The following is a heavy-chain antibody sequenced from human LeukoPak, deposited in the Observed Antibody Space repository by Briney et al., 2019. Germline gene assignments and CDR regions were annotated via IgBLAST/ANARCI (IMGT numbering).Heavy chain of an antibody. D-gene: IGHD2-15*01. CDR2: IYYSGST. CDR1: GGSISSYY. CDR3: ARGGNYCSGGSCYTLAFDI. V-gene: IGHV4-59*01. J-gene: IGHJ3*02. Sequence: PSETLSLTCTVSGGSISSYYWSWIRQPPGKGLEWIGYIYYSGSTNYNPSLKSRVTISVDTSKNQFPLKLSSVTAADTAVYYCARGGNYCSGGSCYTLAFDIWGQGTMVTVSS.